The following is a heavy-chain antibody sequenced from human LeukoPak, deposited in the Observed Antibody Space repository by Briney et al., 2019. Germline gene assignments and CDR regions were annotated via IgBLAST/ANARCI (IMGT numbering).Heavy chain of an antibody. CDR2: ISGSGDST. D-gene: IGHD3-3*01. CDR1: GFTFTSHA. CDR3: ARGFWDDFEYFDL. V-gene: IGHV3-23*01. Sequence: GGSLRLSCAVSGFTFTSHAVSWVRQAPGKGVKWTSAISGSGDSTYYADSVKGRFTISRDNSRNTVYLQMNSLRAEDTAVYYCARGFWDDFEYFDLWGRGTLVTVSS. J-gene: IGHJ2*01.